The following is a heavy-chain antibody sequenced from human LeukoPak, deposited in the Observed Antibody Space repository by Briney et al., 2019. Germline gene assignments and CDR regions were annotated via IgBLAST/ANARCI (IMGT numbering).Heavy chain of an antibody. CDR3: AKGGMVRGVLNWFDP. J-gene: IGHJ5*02. V-gene: IGHV3-23*01. D-gene: IGHD3-10*01. CDR1: GFTFSSYA. Sequence: GGSLRLSCAASGFTFSSYAMSWVRQAPGKGLEWVPAISGSGGSTYYADSVKGRFTISRDNSKNTLYLQMNSLRAEDTAVYYCAKGGMVRGVLNWFDPWGQGTLVTVSS. CDR2: ISGSGGST.